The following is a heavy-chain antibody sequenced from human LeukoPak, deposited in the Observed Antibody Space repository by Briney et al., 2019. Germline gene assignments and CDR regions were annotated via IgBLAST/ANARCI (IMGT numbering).Heavy chain of an antibody. CDR2: LQTDGNTK. D-gene: IGHD6-6*01. J-gene: IGHJ4*02. V-gene: IGHV3-30*02. CDR3: ARGLSGYASSLGY. Sequence: GGSLRLSCGASGFTFSTSAMDWVRQAPGKGLEWVAFLQTDGNTKNYADSVKGRFTISRDNAKNTLYLQMNSLRAEDTAVYYCARGLSGYASSLGYWGQGTLVTVSA. CDR1: GFTFSTSA.